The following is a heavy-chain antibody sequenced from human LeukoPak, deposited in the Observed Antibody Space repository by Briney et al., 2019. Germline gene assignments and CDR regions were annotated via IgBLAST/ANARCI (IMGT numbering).Heavy chain of an antibody. V-gene: IGHV3-21*04. CDR2: ITTTFYT. J-gene: IGHJ5*02. D-gene: IGHD2-21*01. CDR3: ATSHDVKTAPYDL. Sequence: GGSLRLSCAASGFTFSSYSFNWVRQVPGKGLEWVSSITTTFYTYYTDSVKGRFTISRDNAKNSLYLQMISLRAEDTAVYYCATSHDVKTAPYDLWGQGTLVTVSS. CDR1: GFTFSSYS.